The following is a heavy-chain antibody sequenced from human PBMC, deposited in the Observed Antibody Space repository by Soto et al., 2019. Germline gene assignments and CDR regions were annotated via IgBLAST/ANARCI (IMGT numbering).Heavy chain of an antibody. Sequence: GGSLRLSCAASGFTFSSYAMSWVRQAPGKGLEWVSAISGSGGSTYYADSVKGRFTISRDNSKNTLYLQMNSLRAEDTAVYYCAKDDEDYYDSSGYYPVDYWGQGTLVTVS. D-gene: IGHD3-22*01. V-gene: IGHV3-23*01. CDR3: AKDDEDYYDSSGYYPVDY. J-gene: IGHJ4*02. CDR2: ISGSGGST. CDR1: GFTFSSYA.